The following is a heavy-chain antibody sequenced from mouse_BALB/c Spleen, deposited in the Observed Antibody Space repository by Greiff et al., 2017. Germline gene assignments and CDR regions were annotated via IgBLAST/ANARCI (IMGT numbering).Heavy chain of an antibody. V-gene: IGHV1-4*01. J-gene: IGHJ2*01. Sequence: VQRVESGAELARPGASVKMSCKASGYTFTSYTMHWVKQRPGQGLEWIGYINPSSGYNNYNQKFKDKATLTADKSSSTAYMQLSSLTSEDSAVFYCARQYGNWYYFDYWGQGTTLTVSS. CDR3: ARQYGNWYYFDY. CDR2: INPSSGYN. D-gene: IGHD2-10*02. CDR1: GYTFTSYT.